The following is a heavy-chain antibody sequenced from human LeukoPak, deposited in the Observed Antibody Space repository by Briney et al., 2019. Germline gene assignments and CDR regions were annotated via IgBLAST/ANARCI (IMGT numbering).Heavy chain of an antibody. V-gene: IGHV3-33*01. Sequence: GGSLRLSCAASTFTFSSYGMHWVRQAPGKGLEWVAVIWYDGSNKYYADFVKGRFTISRDNSKNTLYLQMNSLRAEDTAVYYCARGDYNSARAFDIWGQGTMVTVSS. D-gene: IGHD5-12*01. CDR3: ARGDYNSARAFDI. J-gene: IGHJ3*02. CDR1: TFTFSSYG. CDR2: IWYDGSNK.